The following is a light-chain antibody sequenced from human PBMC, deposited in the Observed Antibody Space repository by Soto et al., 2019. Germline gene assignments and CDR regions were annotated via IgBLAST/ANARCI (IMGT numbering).Light chain of an antibody. J-gene: IGKJ1*01. CDR2: KAS. V-gene: IGKV1-5*03. CDR3: QQYNSYSWT. CDR1: QGISSY. Sequence: IKLYQSPSSLSATVGDRVTITCRASQGISSYLAWYQQKPGKAPKLLIYKASSLESGVPSRFSGSGSGTEFTLTISSLQPDDFATYYCQQYNSYSWTFGQGTKVDIK.